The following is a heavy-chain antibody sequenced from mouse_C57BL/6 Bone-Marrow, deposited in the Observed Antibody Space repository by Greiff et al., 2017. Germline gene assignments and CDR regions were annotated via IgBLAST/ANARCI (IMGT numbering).Heavy chain of an antibody. J-gene: IGHJ3*01. CDR1: GFNIKDDY. V-gene: IGHV14-4*01. CDR3: TTWENYDYDVSFAY. D-gene: IGHD2-4*01. Sequence: VQLQQSGAELVRPGASVKLSCTASGFNIKDDYMHWVKQRPEQGLEWIGWIDPENGDTEYASKFQGKATITADTSSNTAYLQLSSLTSEDTAVYYCTTWENYDYDVSFAYWGQGTLVTVSA. CDR2: IDPENGDT.